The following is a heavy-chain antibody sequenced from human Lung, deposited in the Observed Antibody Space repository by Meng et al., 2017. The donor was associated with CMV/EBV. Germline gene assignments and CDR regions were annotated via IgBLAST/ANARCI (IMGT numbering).Heavy chain of an antibody. D-gene: IGHD6-19*01. CDR3: ARALFQQWPTRRGYYGMDV. V-gene: IGHV3-30*02. CDR2: IRYDGSNK. CDR1: GFTFSSHG. Sequence: GGSXRLXCAASGFTFSSHGMHWVRQAPGKGLEWVAFIRYDGSNKYYADSVKGRFTISRDKSKNTLYLQMNSLRAEDTAVYYCARALFQQWPTRRGYYGMDVWGQGXTVTVSS. J-gene: IGHJ6*02.